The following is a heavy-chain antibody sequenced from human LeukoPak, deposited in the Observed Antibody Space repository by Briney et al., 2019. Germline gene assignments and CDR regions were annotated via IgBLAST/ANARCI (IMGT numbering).Heavy chain of an antibody. V-gene: IGHV1-69*01. CDR3: ARVSGTMVRGVPIRYFDY. CDR2: IIPIFGTA. J-gene: IGHJ4*02. D-gene: IGHD3-10*01. Sequence: ASVKVSCKASGGTFSSYAISWVRQAPGQGLEWMGGIIPIFGTANYAQKFQGRVTITADESTSTAYMELSSLRSEDTAVYYCARVSGTMVRGVPIRYFDYWGQGTLVTVS. CDR1: GGTFSSYA.